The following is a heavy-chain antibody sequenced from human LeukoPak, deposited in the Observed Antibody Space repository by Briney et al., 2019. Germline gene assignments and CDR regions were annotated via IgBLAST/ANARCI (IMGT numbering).Heavy chain of an antibody. D-gene: IGHD5-24*01. CDR1: GFTFIEYS. Sequence: GGSLRLSCAASGFTFIEYSMNWVRQVPGKGLEWLSYIGIDGRNKKYADSVRGRFTISADKAKTSLYLQMNSLRDEDTAVYYCARGKGYNDAEYLQHWGQGTLVTVS. J-gene: IGHJ1*01. V-gene: IGHV3-48*02. CDR3: ARGKGYNDAEYLQH. CDR2: IGIDGRNK.